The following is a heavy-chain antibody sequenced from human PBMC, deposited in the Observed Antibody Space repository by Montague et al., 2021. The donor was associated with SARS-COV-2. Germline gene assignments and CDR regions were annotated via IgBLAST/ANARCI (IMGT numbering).Heavy chain of an antibody. Sequence: SETLFLTCTVSGGSISSGTYYWGWVRQPPGKGLEWIGTINYSGKTYYNPSLKSRVTISIDNSKNQLSLRLTSITAADTAVYFCARGGADFGDYGWLDPWGQGILVTVS. D-gene: IGHD4-17*01. CDR2: INYSGKT. J-gene: IGHJ5*02. CDR3: ARGGADFGDYGWLDP. V-gene: IGHV4-39*07. CDR1: GGSISSGTYY.